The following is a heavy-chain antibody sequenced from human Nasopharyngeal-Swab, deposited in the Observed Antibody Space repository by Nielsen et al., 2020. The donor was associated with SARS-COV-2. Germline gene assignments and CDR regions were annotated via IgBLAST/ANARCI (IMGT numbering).Heavy chain of an antibody. CDR3: ARQGPHYYYYGMDV. CDR1: GFTVSSNY. J-gene: IGHJ6*02. V-gene: IGHV3-53*04. Sequence: GESLKISCAASGFTVSSNYMSWVRQAPGKGLEWVSVIYSGGSTYYADSVKGRFTISRHNSKNTLYLQLNSLRAEDTAVYYCARQGPHYYYYGMDVWGPGTTVTVSS. CDR2: IYSGGST.